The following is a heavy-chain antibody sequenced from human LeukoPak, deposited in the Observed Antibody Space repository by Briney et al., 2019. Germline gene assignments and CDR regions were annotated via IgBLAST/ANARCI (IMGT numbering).Heavy chain of an antibody. V-gene: IGHV3-23*01. D-gene: IGHD1-26*01. J-gene: IGHJ5*02. Sequence: GGSLRLSCAASGFTFRNYWMHWVRQAPGKGLVWVSAISGSGGSTYYADSVKGRFTISRDNSKNTLYLQMNSLRAEDTAVYYCAKVPSGSYLGWFDPWGQGTLVTVSS. CDR2: ISGSGGST. CDR1: GFTFRNYW. CDR3: AKVPSGSYLGWFDP.